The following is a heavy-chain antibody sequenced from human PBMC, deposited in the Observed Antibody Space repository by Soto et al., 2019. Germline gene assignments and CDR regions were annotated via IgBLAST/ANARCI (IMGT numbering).Heavy chain of an antibody. CDR3: AKGEVGATSYYYYGMDV. J-gene: IGHJ6*02. Sequence: PGGSLRLSCAASGFTFSSYGMHWVRQAPGKGLEWVAVISYDGSNKYYADSVKGRFTISRDNSKNTLYLQMNSLRAEDTAVYYCAKGEVGATSYYYYGMDVWGQGTTVTVSS. CDR2: ISYDGSNK. CDR1: GFTFSSYG. V-gene: IGHV3-30*18. D-gene: IGHD1-26*01.